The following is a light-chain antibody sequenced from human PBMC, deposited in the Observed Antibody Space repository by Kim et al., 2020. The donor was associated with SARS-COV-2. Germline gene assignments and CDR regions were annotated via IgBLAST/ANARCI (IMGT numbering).Light chain of an antibody. Sequence: NFMLTQPHSVSESPGKTVTISCTRGSGSIANSYVQWYQQRPGSAPTTVIYKNDQRPSGVPDRFSGSIDSSSNSASLTISGLETEDEADFYCQTYDNDNQVFGGGTQLTVL. J-gene: IGLJ3*02. CDR1: SGSIANSY. CDR3: QTYDNDNQV. CDR2: KND. V-gene: IGLV6-57*03.